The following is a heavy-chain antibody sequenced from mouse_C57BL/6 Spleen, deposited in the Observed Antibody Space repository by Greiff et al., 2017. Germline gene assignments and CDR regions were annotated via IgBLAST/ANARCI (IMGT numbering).Heavy chain of an antibody. V-gene: IGHV1-15*01. CDR2: IDPETGGT. D-gene: IGHD2-3*01. Sequence: QVQLQQSGAELVRPGASVTLSCKASGYTFTDYEMHWVKQTPVHGLEWIGAIDPETGGTAYNQKFKGKAILTADKSSSTAYMELRSLTSEDSAVYYCTRWDCYYDYWGQGTTLTVSS. CDR1: GYTFTDYE. CDR3: TRWDCYYDY. J-gene: IGHJ2*01.